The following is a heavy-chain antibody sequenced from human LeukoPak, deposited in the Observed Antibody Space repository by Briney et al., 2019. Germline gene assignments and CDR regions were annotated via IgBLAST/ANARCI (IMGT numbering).Heavy chain of an antibody. J-gene: IGHJ4*02. D-gene: IGHD3-22*01. CDR2: IYYSGST. CDR1: GGSISSYY. Sequence: TSETLSLTCTVSGGSISSYYWSWIRQPPGKGLEWIGYIYYSGSTNYNPSLKSRVTISVDTSKNQFSLKLSSVTAADTAVYYCARHEGSGYYFFDYWGQGTPVTVSS. V-gene: IGHV4-59*08. CDR3: ARHEGSGYYFFDY.